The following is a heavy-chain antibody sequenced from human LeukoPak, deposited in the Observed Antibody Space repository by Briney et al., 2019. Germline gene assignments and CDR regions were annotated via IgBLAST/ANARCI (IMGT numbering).Heavy chain of an antibody. D-gene: IGHD1-26*01. CDR3: ARRTDTGSNKFTS. CDR1: GFTFRLYA. Sequence: GGSLRLSCATSGFTFRLYAMTWVRQAPGKGLEWVSAISGSGGGTYYTDSVKGRFTIHRDNSNNVLFLQMNSLTVDDSAVYFCARRTDTGSNKFTSWGQGTLVTVSS. J-gene: IGHJ5*02. CDR2: ISGSGGGT. V-gene: IGHV3-23*01.